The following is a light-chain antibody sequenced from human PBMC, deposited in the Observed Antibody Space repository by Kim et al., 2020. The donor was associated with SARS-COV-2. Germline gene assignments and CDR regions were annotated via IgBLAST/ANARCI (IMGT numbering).Light chain of an antibody. J-gene: IGKJ1*01. Sequence: PWERATPSCRAIQSSSSNCLAWYQQKPGQTPRLLIYGASSRATGIPDRFSGSGSGTDFTLTISRLEPEDFAVYYCQHYASSPRTFGQGTKVEIK. V-gene: IGKV3-20*01. CDR2: GAS. CDR3: QHYASSPRT. CDR1: QSSSSNC.